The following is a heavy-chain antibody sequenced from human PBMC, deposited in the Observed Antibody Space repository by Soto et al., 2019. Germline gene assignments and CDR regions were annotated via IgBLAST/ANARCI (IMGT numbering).Heavy chain of an antibody. CDR3: AKSPYSTYAYGMDV. D-gene: IGHD5-12*01. Sequence: EVQLVESGGGLVQPGRSLRLSCAASGFTFDDYAMHWVRQAPGKGLEWVSGISWNSGSIGYADSVKGRFTISRDNAKNPWYLQMNSLRAEATALYYCAKSPYSTYAYGMDVWAKGPRSPSP. CDR1: GFTFDDYA. CDR2: ISWNSGSI. J-gene: IGHJ6*02. V-gene: IGHV3-9*01.